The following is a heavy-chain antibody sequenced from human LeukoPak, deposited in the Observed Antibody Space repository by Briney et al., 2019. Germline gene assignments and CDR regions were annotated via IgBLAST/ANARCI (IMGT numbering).Heavy chain of an antibody. V-gene: IGHV1-8*03. D-gene: IGHD1-26*01. Sequence: ASVKVSCKASGYTFTSYDINWVRQASGQGLEWMGWMNPNTGNTGYAQRFQGRVTITRNTSISTVYMELSSLRSEDTAVYYCARGVGATISYYHYYIDVWGKETTVTVSS. CDR3: ARGVGATISYYHYYIDV. CDR2: MNPNTGNT. J-gene: IGHJ6*03. CDR1: GYTFTSYD.